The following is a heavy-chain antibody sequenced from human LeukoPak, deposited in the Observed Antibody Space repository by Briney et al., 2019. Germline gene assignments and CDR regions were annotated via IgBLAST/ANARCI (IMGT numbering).Heavy chain of an antibody. CDR1: GYTFTSYY. D-gene: IGHD2-15*01. CDR2: INPSCGRT. CDR3: ARGRSTSGIVVVVAANYFDY. J-gene: IGHJ4*01. V-gene: IGHV1-46*01. Sequence: ASVKVSFKASGYTFTSYYMHWVRQAPGQGLEWMGIINPSCGRTSYAHKFQDRVTITRHMSTRTVYMELSSLRSEDKAVYYCARGRSTSGIVVVVAANYFDYWGQGTLVTVSP.